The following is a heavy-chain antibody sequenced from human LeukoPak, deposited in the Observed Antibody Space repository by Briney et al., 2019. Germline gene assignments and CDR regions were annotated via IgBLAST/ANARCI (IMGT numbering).Heavy chain of an antibody. J-gene: IGHJ4*02. Sequence: SETLSLTCAVYGGSFSDYYWSWIRQPPGKGLEWIGEINHSGSTNYNPSLKSRVTISVDTSKNQFSLKLSSVTAADTAVYYCATVAAAGTDDYWGQGTLVTVSS. CDR1: GGSFSDYY. V-gene: IGHV4-34*01. CDR2: INHSGST. D-gene: IGHD6-13*01. CDR3: ATVAAAGTDDY.